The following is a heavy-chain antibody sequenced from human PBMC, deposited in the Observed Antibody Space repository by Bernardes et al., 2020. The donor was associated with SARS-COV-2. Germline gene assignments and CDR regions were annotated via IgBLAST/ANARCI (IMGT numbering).Heavy chain of an antibody. D-gene: IGHD4-4*01. V-gene: IGHV3-15*01. CDR2: IKSKTDGGTT. Sequence: GSLRLSCAASGFTFSNAWMTWVRQAPGKGLEWVGRIKSKTDGGTTDYAAPVKGRFTISRDDSKNTLYLQMNSLKTEDTAVYYCSTDRRYSNHYYYYGMDVWGQGTTVTVSS. CDR1: GFTFSNAW. J-gene: IGHJ6*02. CDR3: STDRRYSNHYYYYGMDV.